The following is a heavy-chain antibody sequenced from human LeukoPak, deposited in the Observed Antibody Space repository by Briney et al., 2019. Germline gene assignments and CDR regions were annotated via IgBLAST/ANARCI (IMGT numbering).Heavy chain of an antibody. CDR2: IKEDGSQK. V-gene: IGHV3-7*01. Sequence: GGSLRLSCAASGFTFSNYWINWVRQAPGKGLEWVANIKEDGSQKYYVESVKGRFTVSRDNAKNSVYLQVSSLRDADTGVYYCARGLHTSPGIDYWGQGTLVTVSS. D-gene: IGHD2-21*01. CDR3: ARGLHTSPGIDY. J-gene: IGHJ4*02. CDR1: GFTFSNYW.